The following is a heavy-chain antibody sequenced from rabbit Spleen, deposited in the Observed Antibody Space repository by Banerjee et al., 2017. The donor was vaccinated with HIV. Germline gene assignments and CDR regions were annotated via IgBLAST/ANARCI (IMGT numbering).Heavy chain of an antibody. CDR1: GFSFSSSHF. CDR3: ARDDNYDDWYTFNL. CDR2: IATNSGSA. D-gene: IGHD2-1*01. V-gene: IGHV1S45*01. Sequence: EDLVESGGGLVQPEGSLTLTCAASGFSFSSSHFMCWVRQAPGKGLEWIGCIATNSGSAWYATWAKGRFTISKTSSTTVTLQMTSLTAADTATYFCARDDNYDDWYTFNLWGPGTLVTVS. J-gene: IGHJ4*01.